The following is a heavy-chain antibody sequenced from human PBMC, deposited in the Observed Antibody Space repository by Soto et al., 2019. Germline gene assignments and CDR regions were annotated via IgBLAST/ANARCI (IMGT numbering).Heavy chain of an antibody. CDR1: GGTFSSYA. CDR2: IIPIFGTA. V-gene: IGHV1-69*01. J-gene: IGHJ5*02. D-gene: IGHD3-22*01. Sequence: QVQLVQSGAEVKKPGSSVKVSCKASGGTFSSYAISWVRQAPGQGLEWMGGIIPIFGTANYAQKFQGRVKITVDESTSTAYMELSSLSSEDTAVYYCVRTDSSGYPNLFDPWGQGTLVAVSS. CDR3: VRTDSSGYPNLFDP.